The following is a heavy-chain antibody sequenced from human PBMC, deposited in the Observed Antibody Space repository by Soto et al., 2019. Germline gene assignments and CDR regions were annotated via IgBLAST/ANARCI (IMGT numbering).Heavy chain of an antibody. CDR2: IWYDGNNK. CDR1: GFIFSSHG. CDR3: GRGGGAVSDGLDM. D-gene: IGHD3-16*01. J-gene: IGHJ3*02. Sequence: PGGSLRLSCAASGFIFSSHGMHWVRQAPGKGLERMAIIWYDGNNKYHSDSVRGPFTISRDNSKNTLYLQMNSLRAEDKAVNYCGRGGGAVSDGLDMLGQGALVTVSS. V-gene: IGHV3-30*12.